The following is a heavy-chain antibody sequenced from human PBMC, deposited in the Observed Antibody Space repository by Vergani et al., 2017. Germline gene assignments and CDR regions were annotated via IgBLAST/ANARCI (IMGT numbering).Heavy chain of an antibody. V-gene: IGHV1-46*01. J-gene: IGHJ4*02. CDR2: INPSDSAT. CDR1: GYTFSSFI. CDR3: ARDKDYGDYIPAMY. Sequence: QVQLVQSGAEVKKPGASVKVSCKASGYTFSSFIIHWVRQAPGQGLEWMGMINPSDSATIYAQKFQGRVPMTRDTSTSTVYMDLSSLRSEDTAVYYCARDKDYGDYIPAMYWGQGTLVTVSS. D-gene: IGHD4-17*01.